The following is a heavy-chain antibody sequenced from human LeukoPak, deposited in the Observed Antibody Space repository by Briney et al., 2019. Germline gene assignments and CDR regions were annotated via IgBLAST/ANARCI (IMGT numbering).Heavy chain of an antibody. Sequence: PGGSLRLSRTASGYIFSNHGMSWVRQAPGKGLEWVSAISGTGGTTFYADSVKGRFTISRDNSRNTLYLQMNSLRAEDTAVYYCAKRPMPAYKYYPDYWGQGTLVSVSS. J-gene: IGHJ4*02. CDR3: AKRPMPAYKYYPDY. CDR2: ISGTGGTT. CDR1: GYIFSNHG. D-gene: IGHD3-10*01. V-gene: IGHV3-23*01.